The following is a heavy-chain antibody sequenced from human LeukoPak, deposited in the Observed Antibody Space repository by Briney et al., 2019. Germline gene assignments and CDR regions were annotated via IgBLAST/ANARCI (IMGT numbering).Heavy chain of an antibody. CDR1: GYTLTELS. CDR2: FDPEDGET. D-gene: IGHD2-15*01. Sequence: GASVKVSCKVSGYTLTELSMHWVRQAPGNGLEWMGGFDPEDGETIYAQKFQGRVTMNEDTSTDTAYMELSSLRSEDTAVYYCATELQGYWGQGTLVTVSS. V-gene: IGHV1-24*01. CDR3: ATELQGY. J-gene: IGHJ4*02.